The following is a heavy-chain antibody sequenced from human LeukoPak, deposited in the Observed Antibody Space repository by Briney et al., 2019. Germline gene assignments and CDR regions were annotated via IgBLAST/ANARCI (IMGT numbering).Heavy chain of an antibody. V-gene: IGHV1-46*01. CDR1: GYTFTSYY. CDR2: INPSGGST. CDR3: ARYQYYYDSSDYRNFDY. Sequence: GASVKVSCKASGYTFTSYYMHWVRQAPGQGLEWMGIINPSGGSTSYAQKFQGRVTMTRDTSTSTGYMELSSLRSEDTAVYYCARYQYYYDSSDYRNFDYWGQGTLVTVSS. D-gene: IGHD3-22*01. J-gene: IGHJ4*02.